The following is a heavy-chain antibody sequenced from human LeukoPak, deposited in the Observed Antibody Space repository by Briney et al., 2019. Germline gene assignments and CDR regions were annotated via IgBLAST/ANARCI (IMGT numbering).Heavy chain of an antibody. J-gene: IGHJ4*02. Sequence: GGSLRLSCAASGFTFSSYSMNWVRQAPGKGLEWVSYISSSSSTIYYADSVKGRFTISRDNAKNSLYLQMNSLRAEDTAVYYCASPSDYGDYAFDNWGQGTLVTVSS. D-gene: IGHD4-17*01. CDR2: ISSSSSTI. CDR3: ASPSDYGDYAFDN. CDR1: GFTFSSYS. V-gene: IGHV3-48*01.